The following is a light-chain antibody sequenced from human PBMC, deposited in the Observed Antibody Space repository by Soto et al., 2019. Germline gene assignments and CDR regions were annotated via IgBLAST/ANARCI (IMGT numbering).Light chain of an antibody. Sequence: DIQMTQAPSTLSASVGDRVTITCRASQSITTWLAWYQQKPGKAPKLLIYKATNLQSGVPSRFSGSGSGTEFCLTISSLQPDDFATYYCQRYNDYQYIFGQGTRLEIK. CDR1: QSITTW. CDR3: QRYNDYQYI. CDR2: KAT. J-gene: IGKJ2*01. V-gene: IGKV1-5*03.